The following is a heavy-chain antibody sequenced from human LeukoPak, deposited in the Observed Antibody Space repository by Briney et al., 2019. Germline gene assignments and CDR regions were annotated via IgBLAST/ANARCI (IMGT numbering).Heavy chain of an antibody. J-gene: IGHJ4*02. CDR3: AKAKNYDILTGRTHFDY. CDR2: ISWNSGSI. Sequence: PGGSLRLSCAASGFTFDDDAMHWARQAPGKGLEWVSGISWNSGSIGYADSVKGRFTISRDNAKNSLYLQMNSLRAEDTALYYCAKAKNYDILTGRTHFDYWGQGTLVTVSS. V-gene: IGHV3-9*01. CDR1: GFTFDDDA. D-gene: IGHD3-9*01.